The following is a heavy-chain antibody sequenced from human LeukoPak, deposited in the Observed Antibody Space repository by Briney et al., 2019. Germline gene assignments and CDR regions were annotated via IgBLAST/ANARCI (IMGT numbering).Heavy chain of an antibody. CDR2: IYYSGST. CDR3: ARRGYCSGGSCYAGLNWFDP. CDR1: GGSISSSNYH. V-gene: IGHV4-39*01. D-gene: IGHD2-15*01. Sequence: SETLSLTCTVSGGSISSSNYHWGWIRHPPGKGLEWIGSIYYSGSTYFNPSLKSRVTISVDTSKNQFSLKLSSVSAADTAVYYCARRGYCSGGSCYAGLNWFDPWGQGTLVTVSS. J-gene: IGHJ5*02.